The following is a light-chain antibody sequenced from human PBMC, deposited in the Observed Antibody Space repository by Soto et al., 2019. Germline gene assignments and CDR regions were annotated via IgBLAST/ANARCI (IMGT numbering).Light chain of an antibody. CDR3: QHYAGGSRIT. CDR1: QSVSSR. CDR2: GAS. J-gene: IGKJ5*01. V-gene: IGKV3-20*01. Sequence: EIVMTQSPGTLSLSPGERATLSCRASQSVSSRLAWYQQKPGQAPRLLISGASSRATGIPDRFSGSGFGTDFTLTISILEPEDFALYYCQHYAGGSRITFGQGTRLEIK.